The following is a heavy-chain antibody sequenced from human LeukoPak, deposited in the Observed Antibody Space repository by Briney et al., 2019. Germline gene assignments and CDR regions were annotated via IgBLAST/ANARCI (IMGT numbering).Heavy chain of an antibody. CDR3: AKGGYDSWFDP. V-gene: IGHV3-23*01. CDR2: IRRNGGDR. D-gene: IGHD3-3*01. Sequence: GGSLRLSCAASGFSFSSYSMTWVRQAPGKGLGWVSNIRRNGGDRYYADSVKGRFTISRDNSKNTVYLEMNSLRVEDTAVYYCAKGGYDSWFDPWGQGTLVTVSS. J-gene: IGHJ5*02. CDR1: GFSFSSYS.